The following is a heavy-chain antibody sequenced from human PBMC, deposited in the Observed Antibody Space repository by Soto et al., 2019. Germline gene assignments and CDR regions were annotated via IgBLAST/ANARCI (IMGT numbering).Heavy chain of an antibody. D-gene: IGHD6-6*01. CDR3: ARSMGGSHSSSSPYYYYMDV. CDR2: IYYSGST. CDR1: GGSISSSSYY. J-gene: IGHJ6*03. Sequence: SETLSLTCTVSGGSISSSSYYWGWIRQPPGKGLEWIGSIYYSGSTYYNPSLKSRVTISVDTSKNQFSLKLSSVTAADTAVYYCARSMGGSHSSSSPYYYYMDVWGKGTMVTVSS. V-gene: IGHV4-39*01.